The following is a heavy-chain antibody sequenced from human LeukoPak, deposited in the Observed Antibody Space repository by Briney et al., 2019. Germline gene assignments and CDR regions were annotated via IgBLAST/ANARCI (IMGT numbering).Heavy chain of an antibody. V-gene: IGHV3-30-3*01. CDR2: ISYEGSNK. J-gene: IGHJ4*02. CDR3: APTSSYDSSGYIFDY. CDR1: KFTFSSYT. Sequence: QPGGSLRLSCAASKFTFSSYTMHWVRQAPGKGLEWVAVISYEGSNKKYADSVKGRFTISRDNSKNTLYLQMNSLRAEDTAVYYCAPTSSYDSSGYIFDYWGQGTLVTVSS. D-gene: IGHD3-22*01.